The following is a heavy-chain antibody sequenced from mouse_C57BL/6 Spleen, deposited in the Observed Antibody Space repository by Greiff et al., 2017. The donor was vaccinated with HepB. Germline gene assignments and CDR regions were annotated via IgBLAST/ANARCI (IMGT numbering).Heavy chain of an antibody. CDR3: ARKITTFYAMDY. CDR2: IDPSDSYT. V-gene: IGHV1-50*01. J-gene: IGHJ4*01. D-gene: IGHD1-1*01. Sequence: VQLQESGAELVKPGASVKLSCKASGYTFTSYWMQWVKQRPGQGLEWIGEIDPSDSYTNYNQKFKGKATLTVDTSSSTAYMQLSSLTSEDSAVYYCARKITTFYAMDYWGQGTSVTVSS. CDR1: GYTFTSYW.